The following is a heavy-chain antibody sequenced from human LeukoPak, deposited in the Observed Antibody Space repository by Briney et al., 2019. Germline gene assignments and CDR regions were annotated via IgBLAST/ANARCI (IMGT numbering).Heavy chain of an antibody. CDR2: ISSSSSII. J-gene: IGHJ4*02. CDR3: ARGVSYFDY. Sequence: GGSLRLSCAASEFTFSSYSMNWVRQAPGKGLEWVSYISSSSSIIYYADSVKGRFTISRDNAKNSLYLQMNSLRAEDTAVYCCARGVSYFDYWGQGTLVTVSS. CDR1: EFTFSSYS. D-gene: IGHD2/OR15-2a*01. V-gene: IGHV3-48*04.